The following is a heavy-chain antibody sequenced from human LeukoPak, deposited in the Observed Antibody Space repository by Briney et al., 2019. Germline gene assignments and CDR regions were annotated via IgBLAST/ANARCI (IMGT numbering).Heavy chain of an antibody. CDR3: ARDFNIVATVDY. Sequence: ASVTVSCKASGYTFTGYYMHWVRQAPGQGLEWMGWINPNSGDTNYAQKFQGRVTMTRDTSISTAYMELSRLRSDDTAVYYCARDFNIVATVDYWGQGTLVTVSS. CDR1: GYTFTGYY. D-gene: IGHD5-12*01. V-gene: IGHV1-2*02. J-gene: IGHJ4*02. CDR2: INPNSGDT.